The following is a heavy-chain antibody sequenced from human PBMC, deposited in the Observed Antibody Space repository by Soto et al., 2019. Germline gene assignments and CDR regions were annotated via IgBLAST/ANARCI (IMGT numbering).Heavy chain of an antibody. D-gene: IGHD5-12*01. CDR2: IYHSGST. CDR3: AAGGGLPRYY. Sequence: QLQLQESGSGLVKPSQTLSLTCAVSGGSISSGGYSWSWIRQPPGKGLEWIGYIYHSGSTYYNPSLKRRVTISVDSSKNQLSLKLSSVTAADTAVYYCAAGGGLPRYYWGQGTLVTVSS. J-gene: IGHJ4*02. V-gene: IGHV4-30-2*01. CDR1: GGSISSGGYS.